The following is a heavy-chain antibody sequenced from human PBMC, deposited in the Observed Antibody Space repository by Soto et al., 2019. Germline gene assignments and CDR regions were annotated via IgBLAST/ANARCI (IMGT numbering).Heavy chain of an antibody. Sequence: QVQLVQSGAEVKSPGASVKVSCKASGYTFTSYDINWVRQATGQGFEWMGWMNPKSGGTRYIQKFQGRVTMTRDTPRSPAQMELSSPTSEDTAVYYCSRGPTGMIDYWGQGTLVTVSS. J-gene: IGHJ4*02. CDR3: SRGPTGMIDY. CDR2: MNPKSGGT. V-gene: IGHV1-8*01. CDR1: GYTFTSYD.